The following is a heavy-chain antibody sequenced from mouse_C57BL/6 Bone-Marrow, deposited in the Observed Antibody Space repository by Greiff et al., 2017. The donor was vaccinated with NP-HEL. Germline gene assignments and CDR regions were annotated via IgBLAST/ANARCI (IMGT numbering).Heavy chain of an antibody. CDR3: ARYDYGSSYVPYWYFDV. V-gene: IGHV7-3*01. CDR1: GFTFTDYY. J-gene: IGHJ1*03. D-gene: IGHD1-1*01. Sequence: EVKLVESGGGLVQPGGSLSLSCAASGFTFTDYYMSWVRQPPGKALEWLGFIRNKANGYTTGYSASVKGRFTISRDNSQSILYLQMNALRAEDSATYYCARYDYGSSYVPYWYFDVWGTGTTVTVSS. CDR2: IRNKANGYTT.